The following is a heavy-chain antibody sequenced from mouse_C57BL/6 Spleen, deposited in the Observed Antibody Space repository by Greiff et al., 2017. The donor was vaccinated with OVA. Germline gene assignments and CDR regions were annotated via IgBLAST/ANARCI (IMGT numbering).Heavy chain of an antibody. CDR1: GFSFNTYA. Sequence: DVKLVESGGGLVQPKGSLKLSCAASGFSFNTYAMNWVRQAPGKGLEWVARIRSKSNNYATYYADSVKDRFTISRDDSESMLYLQMNNLKTEDTAMYYCVRQGYYIPPYAMDYWGQGTSVTVSS. CDR2: IRSKSNNYAT. D-gene: IGHD2-3*01. J-gene: IGHJ4*01. V-gene: IGHV10-1*01. CDR3: VRQGYYIPPYAMDY.